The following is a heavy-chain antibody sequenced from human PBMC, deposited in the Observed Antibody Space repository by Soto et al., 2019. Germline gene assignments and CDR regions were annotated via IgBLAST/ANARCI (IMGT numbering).Heavy chain of an antibody. CDR2: ITDSGTGT. J-gene: IGHJ4*02. CDR1: GFTFSSCV. CDR3: AKGLINGRWYAAD. V-gene: IGHV3-23*01. Sequence: EVHLLESGGGLVQPGEYLRISCGASGFTFSSCVMSWVRQAPGKGLEWVSCITDSGTGTYYADSVKGRFTISRDNSKNTMYLQMNHLRAEDTGVYYCAKGLINGRWYAADWGQGTLVTVSS. D-gene: IGHD6-13*01.